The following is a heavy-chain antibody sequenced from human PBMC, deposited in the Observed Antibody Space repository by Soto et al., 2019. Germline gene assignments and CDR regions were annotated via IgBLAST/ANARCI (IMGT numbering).Heavy chain of an antibody. CDR2: IIPIFGTA. V-gene: IGHV1-69*13. CDR1: GGTFSSYA. D-gene: IGHD6-19*01. J-gene: IGHJ4*02. Sequence: SVKVSCKASGGTFSSYAISWVRQAPGQGLEWMGGIIPIFGTANYAQKFQGRVTITADESTSTAYMELSSLRSEDTAVYYCARDLEGGIAVALDDYWGQGTLVPVSS. CDR3: ARDLEGGIAVALDDY.